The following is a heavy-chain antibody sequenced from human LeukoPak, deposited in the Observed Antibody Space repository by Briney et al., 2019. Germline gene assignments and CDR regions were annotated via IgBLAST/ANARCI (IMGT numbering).Heavy chain of an antibody. CDR2: IYYSGST. D-gene: IGHD1-26*01. Sequence: SETLSLTCTVSGGSISSSSYYWGWIRQPPGKGLEWIGSIYYSGSTYYNPSLKSRVTISVDTSKNQFSLKLSSVTAADTAVYYCARDSSGSSASIYWGQGTLVTVYS. J-gene: IGHJ4*02. CDR3: ARDSSGSSASIY. V-gene: IGHV4-39*07. CDR1: GGSISSSSYY.